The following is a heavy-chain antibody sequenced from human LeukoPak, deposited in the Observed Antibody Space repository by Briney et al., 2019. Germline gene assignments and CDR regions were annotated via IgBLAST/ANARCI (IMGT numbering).Heavy chain of an antibody. V-gene: IGHV3-20*01. J-gene: IGHJ6*02. Sequence: SGGSLRLSCTAAGFTFDDYGMSWVRQNPGKGLEWVAGITWNGGSTDYAVSVRGRFSISRDNAKKSVYLQMNSLRAEDAALYHCGEDGKRVKTQFYYFGIHLWGQGPTVTVSS. CDR3: GEDGKRVKTQFYYFGIHL. D-gene: IGHD1-26*01. CDR1: GFTFDDYG. CDR2: ITWNGGST.